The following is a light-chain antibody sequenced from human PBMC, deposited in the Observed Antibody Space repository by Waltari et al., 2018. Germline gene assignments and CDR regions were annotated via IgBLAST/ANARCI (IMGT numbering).Light chain of an antibody. Sequence: QSVLTQPPSASGTPGQRATISCSGRSSNIGSNFVYWYQQLPGTAPKLLIYRKNQRPSGVPYRFSGSKSGTSASLAISGLRSEDEADYYCATWDDSLSAWVFGGGTKLTVL. CDR1: SSNIGSNF. CDR2: RKN. CDR3: ATWDDSLSAWV. V-gene: IGLV1-47*01. J-gene: IGLJ3*02.